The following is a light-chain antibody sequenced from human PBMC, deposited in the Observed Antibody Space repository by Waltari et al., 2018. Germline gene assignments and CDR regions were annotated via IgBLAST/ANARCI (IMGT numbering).Light chain of an antibody. CDR1: QSVLYSSNNKNY. V-gene: IGKV4-1*01. Sequence: DIVMTQSPDSLAVSLGERATINCKSSQSVLYSSNNKNYLAWYQQKPGQHPKLLIYWASTRESGVPDRFSGSGSGTDFTLTISSLQAEDVAVYYCQQYYITPQTFGQGTKLEIK. CDR3: QQYYITPQT. J-gene: IGKJ2*01. CDR2: WAS.